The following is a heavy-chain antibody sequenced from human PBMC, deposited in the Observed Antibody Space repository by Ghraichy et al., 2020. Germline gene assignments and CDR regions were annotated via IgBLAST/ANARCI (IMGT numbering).Heavy chain of an antibody. V-gene: IGHV3-11*01. Sequence: GGSLRLSCAASGFKFSDYYMSWNRQAPGKGLEWVSYISGRGTTIYYADSVKGRFTISRDNAKNSLYLKMNSLRAEDTAVYYCVRGHQGVDPCCQGTLVTVSS. CDR2: ISGRGTTI. CDR1: GFKFSDYY. D-gene: IGHD3-16*01. CDR3: VRGHQGVDP. J-gene: IGHJ5*02.